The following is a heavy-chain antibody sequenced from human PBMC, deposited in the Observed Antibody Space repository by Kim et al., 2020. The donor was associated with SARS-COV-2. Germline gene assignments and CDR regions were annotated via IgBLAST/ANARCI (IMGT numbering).Heavy chain of an antibody. J-gene: IGHJ4*02. V-gene: IGHV3-23*01. CDR3: AKRGIWSYYLDY. D-gene: IGHD3-10*01. CDR1: GFTFSSYA. CDR2: ISGGGDST. Sequence: GGSLRLSCAASGFTFSSYAMNWVRQAPGKGLEWVSSISGGGDSTYYADSVKGRFTISRDNSRNTLYLQTNSLRAEDTAVYYCAKRGIWSYYLDYWGQGTLVTVSS.